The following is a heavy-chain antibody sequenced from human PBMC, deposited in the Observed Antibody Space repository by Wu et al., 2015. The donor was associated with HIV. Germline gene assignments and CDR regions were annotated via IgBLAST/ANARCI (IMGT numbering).Heavy chain of an antibody. CDR3: ARGRGSYYDSSGSEVPYYFDY. D-gene: IGHD3-22*01. Sequence: QVQLVQSGAEVKKPGSSVKVSCKASGGTFSSYAISWVRQAPGQGLEWMGRIIPIFGTANYAQKFQGRVTITADESTSTAYMELSSLRSEDTAVYYCARGRGSYYDSSGSEVPYYFDYWGQGTLVTVSS. V-gene: IGHV1-69*13. CDR2: IIPIFGTA. CDR1: GGTFSSYA. J-gene: IGHJ4*02.